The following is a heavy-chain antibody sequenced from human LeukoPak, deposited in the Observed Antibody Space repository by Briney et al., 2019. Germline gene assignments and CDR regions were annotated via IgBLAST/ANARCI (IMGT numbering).Heavy chain of an antibody. V-gene: IGHV3-30*03. D-gene: IGHD6-19*01. CDR1: GFTISSYG. Sequence: GGSLRLSCAASGFTISSYGMHWVRQAPGKGLEWVAVISYDGSNKYYADSVKGRFTISRDNSKNTLYLQMNSLRAEDTAVYYCARLTTGIAVAGPPDYWGQGTLVTVSS. CDR3: ARLTTGIAVAGPPDY. J-gene: IGHJ4*02. CDR2: ISYDGSNK.